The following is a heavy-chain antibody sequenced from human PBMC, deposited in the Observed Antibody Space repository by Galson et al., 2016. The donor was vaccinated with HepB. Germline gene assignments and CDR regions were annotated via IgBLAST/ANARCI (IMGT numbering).Heavy chain of an antibody. V-gene: IGHV5-51*01. CDR3: ARRLSADNTCVIPFDP. CDR2: IYPGDSNT. Sequence: QSGAEVKKPGESLKISCKGSGYSFINYWIAWVRQMPGKGLEYMGIIYPGDSNTKYSPSFQGQVTLSVDRSISTAYLQWSSLKASATAIYYCARRLSADNTCVIPFDPWGQGTLVTVSS. CDR1: GYSFINYW. D-gene: IGHD2-21*01. J-gene: IGHJ5*02.